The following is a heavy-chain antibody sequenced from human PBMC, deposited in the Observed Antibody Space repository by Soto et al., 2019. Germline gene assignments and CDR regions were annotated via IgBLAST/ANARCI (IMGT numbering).Heavy chain of an antibody. CDR1: GYTFTSYG. Sequence: ASVKVSCKASGYTFTSYGISWVRQAPGQGLEWMGWISAYNGNTNYAQKLQGRVTMTTDTSTSTAYMELRSLRSDDTAVYYCARGRYDFWSGSPGGLLPGDYYYYYMDVWGKGTTVTVSS. CDR3: ARGRYDFWSGSPGGLLPGDYYYYYMDV. D-gene: IGHD3-3*01. V-gene: IGHV1-18*01. J-gene: IGHJ6*03. CDR2: ISAYNGNT.